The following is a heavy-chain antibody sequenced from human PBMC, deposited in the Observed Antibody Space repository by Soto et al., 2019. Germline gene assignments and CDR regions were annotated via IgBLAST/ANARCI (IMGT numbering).Heavy chain of an antibody. CDR2: INPNSGGT. CDR1: GYTFTGYY. D-gene: IGHD1-26*01. Sequence: ASVKVSCKASGYTFTGYYMHWVRQAPGQGLEWMGWINPNSGGTNYAQKFQGWVTMTRDTSISTAYMELSRLRSDDTAVYYCARVPSGSYYAFDIWGQGTMVTVSS. J-gene: IGHJ3*02. V-gene: IGHV1-2*04. CDR3: ARVPSGSYYAFDI.